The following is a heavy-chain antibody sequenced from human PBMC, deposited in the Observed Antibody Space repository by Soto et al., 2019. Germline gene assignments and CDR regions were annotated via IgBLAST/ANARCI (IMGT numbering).Heavy chain of an antibody. CDR1: GYTFTSYY. J-gene: IGHJ4*02. CDR2: INPSGGST. CDR3: ASDFGKAEGALF. V-gene: IGHV1-46*01. Sequence: QVQLVQSGAEVKKPGASVKVSCKASGYTFTSYYMHWVRQAPGQGLEWMGIINPSGGSTSYAQKFQCRVTMTRDTSTSTVYMELSSLGAEDTAVYYWASDFGKAEGALFWGQGTLVTVSS. D-gene: IGHD3-16*01.